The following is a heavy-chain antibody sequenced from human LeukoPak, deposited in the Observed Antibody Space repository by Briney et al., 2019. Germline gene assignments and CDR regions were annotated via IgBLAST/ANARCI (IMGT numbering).Heavy chain of an antibody. J-gene: IGHJ4*02. CDR3: ARDRAGYSSSLPDY. V-gene: IGHV1-18*01. CDR1: GYTFTSYG. Sequence: ASVKVSCKASGYTFTSYGISWVRQAPGQGLEWMGWISAYNGNTNYAQKLQGRVAMTTDTSTSTAYMELRSLRSDDTAVYYCARDRAGYSSSLPDYWGQGTLVTVSS. CDR2: ISAYNGNT. D-gene: IGHD6-13*01.